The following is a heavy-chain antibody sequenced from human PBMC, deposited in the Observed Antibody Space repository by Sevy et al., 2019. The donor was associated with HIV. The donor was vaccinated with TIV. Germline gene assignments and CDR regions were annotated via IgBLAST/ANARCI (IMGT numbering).Heavy chain of an antibody. CDR3: TRLQRGISGSTAAFDI. D-gene: IGHD1-20*01. V-gene: IGHV5-51*01. CDR1: GYSFTTYW. Sequence: GESLKISCKASGYSFTTYWIAWVRQMPGKGLEWMGIINPSDSDARYSPSFQGQVTISVDESISAAYLQWTSLKASDTAMYHRTRLQRGISGSTAAFDIWGQGTMVTVSS. CDR2: INPSDSDA. J-gene: IGHJ3*02.